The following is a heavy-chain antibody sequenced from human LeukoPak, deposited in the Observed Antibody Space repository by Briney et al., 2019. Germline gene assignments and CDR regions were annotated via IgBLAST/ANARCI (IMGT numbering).Heavy chain of an antibody. Sequence: PGGSLRLSCAASGFTFSSYEMNWVRQAPGKGLEWVSYISSSGSTIYYADSVKSRFTISRDNAKNSLYLQMNSLRAEDTAVYYCARYYYTSGPFGYWGQGTLVTVSS. CDR3: ARYYYTSGPFGY. D-gene: IGHD3-10*01. V-gene: IGHV3-48*03. J-gene: IGHJ4*02. CDR2: ISSSGSTI. CDR1: GFTFSSYE.